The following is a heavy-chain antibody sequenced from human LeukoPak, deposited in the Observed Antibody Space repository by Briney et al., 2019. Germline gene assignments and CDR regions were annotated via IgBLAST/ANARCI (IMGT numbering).Heavy chain of an antibody. CDR3: ARKMKTGDRVGTFDI. V-gene: IGHV3-21*01. D-gene: IGHD1-1*01. CDR2: IRTDGSYI. CDR1: GFTFSSHN. Sequence: GGSLRLSCAASGFTFSSHNMNWVRQAPMKGLEWVSSIRTDGSYIYYADSVQGRFTNSRDNAKNALYLQMNSLTAEDTAVYYCARKMKTGDRVGTFDIWGQGTMVTVSA. J-gene: IGHJ3*02.